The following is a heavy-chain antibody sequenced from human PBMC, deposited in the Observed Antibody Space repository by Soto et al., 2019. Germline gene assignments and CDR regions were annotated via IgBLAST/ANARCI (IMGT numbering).Heavy chain of an antibody. Sequence: PSETLSLTCTVSGGSISSGDYFWSWIRQSPGKGLEWIGYISSIGSTYYNPSLKSRVSVSRDTSKNQFSLKLSSVTTTDTAVYYRPRGLVIRPYYYHGMDVWGQGTTVTVS. CDR3: PRGLVIRPYYYHGMDV. D-gene: IGHD3-9*01. V-gene: IGHV4-30-4*01. CDR1: GGSISSGDYF. CDR2: ISSIGST. J-gene: IGHJ6*02.